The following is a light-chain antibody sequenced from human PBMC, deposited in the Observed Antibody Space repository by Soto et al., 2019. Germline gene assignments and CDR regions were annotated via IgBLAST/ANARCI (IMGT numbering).Light chain of an antibody. CDR3: QQYNNWAWT. J-gene: IGKJ1*01. V-gene: IGKV3-15*01. CDR2: GAS. Sequence: EIVMTQSPATLSVSPGERATLSCRASQSVSSNLAWYQQKPGQAPRLLIYGASTRATGIPASFSGSGSGTQFTPTISSLQAGDFAVYYCQQYNNWAWTFGQGTKVEFK. CDR1: QSVSSN.